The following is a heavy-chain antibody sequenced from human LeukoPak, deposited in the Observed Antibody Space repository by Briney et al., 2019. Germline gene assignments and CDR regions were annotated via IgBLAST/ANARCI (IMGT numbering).Heavy chain of an antibody. Sequence: GGSLRLSCAASGFTFSSYSMNWVRQAPGKGLEWVSSISSSSAYINYADSVKGRFTISRDNAKNSLYLQMNSLRAEDTAVYYCARVAEMGTDYYYYMDVWGKGTTVTISS. CDR2: ISSSSAYI. CDR3: ARVAEMGTDYYYYMDV. J-gene: IGHJ6*03. CDR1: GFTFSSYS. D-gene: IGHD5-24*01. V-gene: IGHV3-21*01.